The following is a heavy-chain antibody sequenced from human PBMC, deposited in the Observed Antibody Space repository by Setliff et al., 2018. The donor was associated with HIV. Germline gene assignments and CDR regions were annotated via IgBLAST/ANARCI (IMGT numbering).Heavy chain of an antibody. V-gene: IGHV7-4-1*01. D-gene: IGHD1-26*01. CDR3: ARESDDGNFLGWFDP. CDR2: ISTNTGDP. Sequence: GASVKVSCKASGYSLTRYGMNWVRQAPGQGLEWMGRISTNTGDPMYAQGFTGRFVFSLDITVNTAYLQISSLKTEDTAVYYCARESDDGNFLGWFDPWGQGTLVTVSS. CDR1: GYSLTRYG. J-gene: IGHJ5*02.